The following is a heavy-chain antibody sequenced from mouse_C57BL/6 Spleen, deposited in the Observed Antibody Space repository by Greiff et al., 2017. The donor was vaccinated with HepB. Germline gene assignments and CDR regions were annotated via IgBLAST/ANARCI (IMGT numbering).Heavy chain of an antibody. CDR3: ARHAEGDGYYASYFDY. J-gene: IGHJ2*01. CDR2: FYPGSGSI. Sequence: VQLKESGAELVKPGASVKLSCKASGYTFTEYTIHWVKQRSGQGLEWIGWFYPGSGSIKYNEKFKDKATLTADKSSSTVYMELSRLTSEDSAVYFCARHAEGDGYYASYFDYWGQGTTLTVSS. CDR1: GYTFTEYT. V-gene: IGHV1-62-2*01. D-gene: IGHD2-3*01.